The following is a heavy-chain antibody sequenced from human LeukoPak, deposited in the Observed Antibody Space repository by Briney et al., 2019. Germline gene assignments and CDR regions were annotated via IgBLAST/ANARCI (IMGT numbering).Heavy chain of an antibody. CDR3: ARDNRADGYNCVL. CDR2: IYSGGST. CDR1: GFTLRSNY. J-gene: IGHJ4*02. Sequence: VGLLRLSCAASGFTLRSNYESRARQAPGKGQKWVSIIYSGGSTYYADSVKGRFTISRDNSKNTLYLQMNSLRADDTAVYYCARDNRADGYNCVLWGQGTVVTVAS. D-gene: IGHD5-24*01. V-gene: IGHV3-66*01.